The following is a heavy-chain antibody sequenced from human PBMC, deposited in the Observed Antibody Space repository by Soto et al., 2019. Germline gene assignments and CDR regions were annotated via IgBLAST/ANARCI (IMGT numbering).Heavy chain of an antibody. D-gene: IGHD3-22*01. J-gene: IGHJ3*02. V-gene: IGHV5-51*01. Sequence: LKISCKGSGYSFTSYWIGWVRQMPGKGLEWMGIIYPGDSDTRYSPSFQGQVTISADKSISTAYLQWSSLKASDTAMYYCARPRGGAYYYDSSGYGAFDIWGQGTMVTVSS. CDR1: GYSFTSYW. CDR2: IYPGDSDT. CDR3: ARPRGGAYYYDSSGYGAFDI.